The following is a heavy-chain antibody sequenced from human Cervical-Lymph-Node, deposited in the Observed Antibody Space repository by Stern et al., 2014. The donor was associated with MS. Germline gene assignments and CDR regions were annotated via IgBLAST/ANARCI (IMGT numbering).Heavy chain of an antibody. CDR1: GFTFSSYT. CDR2: ISYDGNSK. Sequence: QMQLVQSGGGVVQPGRSLRLSCAASGFTFSSYTMHWVRPAPGKGLEWVAVISYDGNSKFYADSVKGRFTISRDNSKNTLFLQMNSLRTEDTAVYYCARDGRSVWGQGTLVTVSS. J-gene: IGHJ4*02. CDR3: ARDGRSV. V-gene: IGHV3-30-3*01.